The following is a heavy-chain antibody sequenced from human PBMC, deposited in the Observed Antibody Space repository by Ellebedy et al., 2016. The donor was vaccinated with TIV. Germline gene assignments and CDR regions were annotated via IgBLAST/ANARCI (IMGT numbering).Heavy chain of an antibody. V-gene: IGHV4-4*02. CDR1: GGSISSSNW. D-gene: IGHD3-16*02. CDR2: IYHSGST. Sequence: SETLSLTXAVSGGSISSSNWWSWVRQPPGKGLEWIGEIYHSGSTNYNPSLKSRVTISVDKSKNQFSLKLSSVTAADTAVYYCARGMITFGGVIVIRGAFDIWGQGTMVTVSS. J-gene: IGHJ3*02. CDR3: ARGMITFGGVIVIRGAFDI.